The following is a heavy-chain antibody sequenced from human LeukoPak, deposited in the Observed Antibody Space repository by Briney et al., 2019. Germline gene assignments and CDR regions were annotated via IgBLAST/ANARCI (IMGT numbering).Heavy chain of an antibody. CDR3: ARLNHAYDAFDI. J-gene: IGHJ3*02. Sequence: GGSLRLSCAASGFTFSSYGMHWVRQAPGKGLEWVAFIRYDGSNKYYADSVKGRFTISRDNAKNSLYLQMNSLRAEDTAVYYCARLNHAYDAFDIWGQGTMVTVSS. V-gene: IGHV3-30*02. CDR2: IRYDGSNK. CDR1: GFTFSSYG. D-gene: IGHD1-14*01.